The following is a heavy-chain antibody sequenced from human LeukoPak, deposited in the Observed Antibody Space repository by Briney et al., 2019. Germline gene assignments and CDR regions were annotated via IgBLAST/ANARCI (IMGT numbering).Heavy chain of an antibody. CDR1: GGTFSSYA. Sequence: ASVKVSCKASGGTFSSYAISWVRQAPGQGLEWMGGIIPIFGTANYAQKVQGRVTITTDESTSTAYMELSSLRSEDTAVYYCARARSDDSSGYYSYFDYWGQGTLVTVSS. J-gene: IGHJ4*02. CDR3: ARARSDDSSGYYSYFDY. V-gene: IGHV1-69*05. CDR2: IIPIFGTA. D-gene: IGHD3-22*01.